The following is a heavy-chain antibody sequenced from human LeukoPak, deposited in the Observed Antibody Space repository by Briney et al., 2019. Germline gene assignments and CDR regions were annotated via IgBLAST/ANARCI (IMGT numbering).Heavy chain of an antibody. CDR3: ARGSGSILYYYYMDV. J-gene: IGHJ6*03. V-gene: IGHV3-21*01. Sequence: GGSLRLSCAASGFTLSRYSMNWVRQAPGKGLERVSSISSGSSYIYYAGSVKGRFTISRDNAKNSLYLQMNSLRAEDTAVYYCARGSGSILYYYYMDVWGKGTTVIISS. CDR1: GFTLSRYS. CDR2: ISSGSSYI. D-gene: IGHD3-10*01.